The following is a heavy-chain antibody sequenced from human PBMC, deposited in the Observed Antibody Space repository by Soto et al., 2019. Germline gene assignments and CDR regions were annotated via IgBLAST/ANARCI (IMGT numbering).Heavy chain of an antibody. CDR1: GYIFIDYW. V-gene: IGHV5-10-1*01. D-gene: IGHD3-22*01. CDR2: IDPSDSQT. Sequence: PGESLKISCKASGYIFIDYWIGWVRQMPGKGLEWMGRIDPSDSQTYYSPSFRGHVTISAAKSITTVFLQWSSLRASDTAVYYCARDRGYYDSSGYFDYWGQGTLVTVSS. CDR3: ARDRGYYDSSGYFDY. J-gene: IGHJ4*02.